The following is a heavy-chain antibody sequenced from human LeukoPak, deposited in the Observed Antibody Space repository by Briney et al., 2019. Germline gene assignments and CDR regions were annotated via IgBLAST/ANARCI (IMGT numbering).Heavy chain of an antibody. CDR1: GDSMNSHY. Sequence: SETLSLTCTVSGDSMNSHYWSWIRQPPGKGLEWIGYISYIGSTNYNPTLKSRVTISVDTSKNQFSLKLSSVTAADTAVYYCARDPTTVTKGLDIWGKGTMVTVSS. J-gene: IGHJ3*02. CDR2: ISYIGST. D-gene: IGHD4-17*01. CDR3: ARDPTTVTKGLDI. V-gene: IGHV4-59*11.